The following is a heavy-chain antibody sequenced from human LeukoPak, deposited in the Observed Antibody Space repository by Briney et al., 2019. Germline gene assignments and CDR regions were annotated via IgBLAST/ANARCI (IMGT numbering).Heavy chain of an antibody. Sequence: PGGSLRLSCAASGFXFSAYWIDWVRQAPGKGLEWVANIKPDGSEIYYVDSVKGRFTISRDNAKNSLYLQMNSLRAEDAAVYYCTRSLDYWGQGTLVTVSS. CDR3: TRSLDY. J-gene: IGHJ4*02. CDR2: IKPDGSEI. D-gene: IGHD2-15*01. CDR1: GFXFSAYW. V-gene: IGHV3-7*02.